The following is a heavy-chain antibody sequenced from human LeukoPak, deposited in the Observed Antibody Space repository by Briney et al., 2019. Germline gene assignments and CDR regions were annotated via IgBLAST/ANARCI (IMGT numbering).Heavy chain of an antibody. CDR2: ISGSGGST. Sequence: GGSLRLSCAASGFTFSSYAMSWVRQAPGKGLEWVSAISGSGGSTYYADSVKGRFTISRDNAKNSLYLQMNSLGAEDTAVYYCARAHPNYCSGGSCYNDYWGQGTLVTVTS. J-gene: IGHJ4*02. CDR1: GFTFSSYA. V-gene: IGHV3-23*01. CDR3: ARAHPNYCSGGSCYNDY. D-gene: IGHD2-15*01.